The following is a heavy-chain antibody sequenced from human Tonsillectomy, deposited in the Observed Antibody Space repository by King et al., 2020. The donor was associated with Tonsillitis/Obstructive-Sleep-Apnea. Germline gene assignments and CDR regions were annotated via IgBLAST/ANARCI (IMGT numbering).Heavy chain of an antibody. V-gene: IGHV4-59*01. Sequence: PLQESGPGLVKPSETLSLTCTVSGGSISSYYWSWIRQPPGKGLEWIGYIYYSGSTNYNPSLKSRVTISVDTSKNQFSLKLSSVTAADTAVYYCARTELGYCSGGSCYTVYFDYWGQGTLVTVSS. J-gene: IGHJ4*02. D-gene: IGHD2-15*01. CDR3: ARTELGYCSGGSCYTVYFDY. CDR2: IYYSGST. CDR1: GGSISSYY.